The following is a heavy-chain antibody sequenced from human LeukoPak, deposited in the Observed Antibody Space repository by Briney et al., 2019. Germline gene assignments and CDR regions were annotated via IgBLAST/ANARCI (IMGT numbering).Heavy chain of an antibody. CDR1: GGSISSYY. CDR2: IYTSGST. Sequence: SETLSLTCTVSGGSISSYYWSWIRQPAGKGLEWIGRIYTSGSTNYNPSLKSRVTISVDTSKNQFSLKLSSMTAADTAVYYCARVCSIDYYGSSGYIRANWFDPWGQGTLVTVSS. CDR3: ARVCSIDYYGSSGYIRANWFDP. D-gene: IGHD3-22*01. J-gene: IGHJ5*02. V-gene: IGHV4-4*07.